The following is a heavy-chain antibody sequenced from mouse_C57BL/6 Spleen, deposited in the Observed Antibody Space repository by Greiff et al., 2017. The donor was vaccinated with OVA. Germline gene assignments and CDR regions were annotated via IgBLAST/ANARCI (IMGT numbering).Heavy chain of an antibody. Sequence: QVHVKQPGAELVKPGASVKMSCKASGYTFTSYWITWVKQRPGQGLEWIGDIYPGSGSTNYNEKFKSKATLTVDTSSSTAYMQLSSLTSEDSAVYYCARRLLGAMDYWGQGTSVTVSS. CDR1: GYTFTSYW. J-gene: IGHJ4*01. CDR2: IYPGSGST. D-gene: IGHD3-2*02. V-gene: IGHV1-55*01. CDR3: ARRLLGAMDY.